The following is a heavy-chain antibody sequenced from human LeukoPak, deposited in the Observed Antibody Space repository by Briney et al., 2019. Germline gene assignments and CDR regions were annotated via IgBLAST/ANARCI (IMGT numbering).Heavy chain of an antibody. Sequence: KASETLSLTCTVSGGSISSYYWSWIRQPPGKGLEWIGSIYYSGSTYYNPSLKSRVTISVDTSKNQFSLKLSSVTAADTAVYYCARLKSVVTPGLGFDPWGQGTLVTVSS. CDR1: GGSISSYY. J-gene: IGHJ5*02. CDR3: ARLKSVVTPGLGFDP. D-gene: IGHD4-23*01. CDR2: IYYSGST. V-gene: IGHV4-39*01.